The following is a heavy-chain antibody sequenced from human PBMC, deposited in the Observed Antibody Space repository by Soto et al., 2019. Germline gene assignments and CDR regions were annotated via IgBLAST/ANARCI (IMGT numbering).Heavy chain of an antibody. CDR3: ARDSKQWLAKGFDP. Sequence: ASVKVSCKASGYTFTSYGISWVRQAPGQGLEWMGWISAYNGNTNYAQKLQGRVTMTTDTSTSTAYMELRSLRSDDTAAYYCARDSKQWLAKGFDPWGQGTLVTVSS. V-gene: IGHV1-18*01. J-gene: IGHJ5*02. D-gene: IGHD6-19*01. CDR1: GYTFTSYG. CDR2: ISAYNGNT.